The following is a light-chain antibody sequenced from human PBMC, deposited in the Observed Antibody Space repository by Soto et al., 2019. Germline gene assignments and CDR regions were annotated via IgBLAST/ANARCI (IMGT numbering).Light chain of an antibody. CDR1: QTINNN. J-gene: IGKJ5*01. CDR2: GAS. CDR3: QQYGSSPT. Sequence: VIAQSPATLSVSPGEGATLACRASQTINNNLAWYQQKPGQAPRLLIFGASSRAAGSPDRFSGSGSGTDFTLTISRLEPEDFAVYYCQQYGSSPTFGQGTRLEIK. V-gene: IGKV3-20*01.